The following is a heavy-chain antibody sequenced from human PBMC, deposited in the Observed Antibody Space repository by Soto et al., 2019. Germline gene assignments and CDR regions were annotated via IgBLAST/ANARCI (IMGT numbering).Heavy chain of an antibody. Sequence: EVQLVESGGGLVQPGGSLRLSCAASGFTFSLYSMSWVRQAPGKGLEWVSYISGSSTGIHYAASVKGRFTISRDDVTNSMHLQMNSLRDGDTAVYYCARAVTWRLDVWGQGTTVSISS. CDR1: GFTFSLYS. CDR3: ARAVTWRLDV. V-gene: IGHV3-48*02. J-gene: IGHJ6*01. CDR2: ISGSSTGI. D-gene: IGHD3-10*01.